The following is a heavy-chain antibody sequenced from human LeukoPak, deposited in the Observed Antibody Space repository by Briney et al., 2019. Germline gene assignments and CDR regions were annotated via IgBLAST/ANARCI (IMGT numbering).Heavy chain of an antibody. Sequence: GGSLRLSCAASGFIFSNYGMNWVRQAPGKGLEWVAAISASGSATSYADSVRGRFTISRDNSKNTLYVQMNSLRDEDTAVYYCAKGSNYYDSSGYSPDYWGQRTLVTVSS. CDR1: GFIFSNYG. V-gene: IGHV3-23*01. CDR3: AKGSNYYDSSGYSPDY. D-gene: IGHD3-22*01. CDR2: ISASGSAT. J-gene: IGHJ4*02.